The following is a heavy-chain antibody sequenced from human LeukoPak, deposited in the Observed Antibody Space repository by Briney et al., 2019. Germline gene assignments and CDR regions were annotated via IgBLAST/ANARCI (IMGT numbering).Heavy chain of an antibody. J-gene: IGHJ4*02. V-gene: IGHV1-18*01. CDR3: ARGPHERSGYPDD. CDR1: GYTFNTYG. D-gene: IGHD3-22*01. CDR2: ISPYNGNT. Sequence: ASVKVSCKPSGYTFNTYGITWVRQAPGRGLEWMGWISPYNGNTNYAQKFQGRVTLTTDTSTSTAYMELRSLRSDDTAVYYCARGPHERSGYPDDWGQGTLVTVSS.